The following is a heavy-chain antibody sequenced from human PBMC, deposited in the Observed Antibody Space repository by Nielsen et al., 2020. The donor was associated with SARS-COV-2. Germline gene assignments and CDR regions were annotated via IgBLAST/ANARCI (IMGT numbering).Heavy chain of an antibody. Sequence: LETLSLTCTVSGGSISSYYWSWIRQPSGKGLEWIGYIYYSGSTNYNPSLKSRVTISVDTSKNQFSLKLSSVTAADTAVYYCARASDLGDFDYWGQGTLVTVSS. CDR3: ARASDLGDFDY. D-gene: IGHD3-16*01. J-gene: IGHJ4*02. CDR1: GGSISSYY. CDR2: IYYSGST. V-gene: IGHV4-59*12.